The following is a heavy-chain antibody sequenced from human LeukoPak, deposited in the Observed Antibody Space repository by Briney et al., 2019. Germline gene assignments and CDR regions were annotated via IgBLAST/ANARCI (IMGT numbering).Heavy chain of an antibody. CDR2: INPNSGGT. CDR3: ARAQGYSSNWYFYFDC. Sequence: ASVKVSRKASGYTLTGYYMHWVRQAPGQGLEWMGWINPNSGGTNYAQKFQGKVTMTRDTSISTAYMELSRLRSDDTAVYYCARAQGYSSNWYFYFDCWGQGTLVTVSS. CDR1: GYTLTGYY. V-gene: IGHV1-2*02. J-gene: IGHJ4*02. D-gene: IGHD6-13*01.